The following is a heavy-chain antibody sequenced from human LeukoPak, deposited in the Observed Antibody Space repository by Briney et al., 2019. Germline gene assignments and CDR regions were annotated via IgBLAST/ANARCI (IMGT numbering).Heavy chain of an antibody. CDR2: MNPNSGNT. CDR3: ARVDTAMVTRRNAFDI. CDR1: GYTFTSYD. D-gene: IGHD5-18*01. Sequence: ASVKVSCKASGYTFTSYDINWVRQATGQGLEWMGWMNPNSGNTGYAQKFRGRVTMTRNTSISTAYMELSSLRSEDTAVYYCARVDTAMVTRRNAFDIWGQGTMVTVSS. J-gene: IGHJ3*02. V-gene: IGHV1-8*01.